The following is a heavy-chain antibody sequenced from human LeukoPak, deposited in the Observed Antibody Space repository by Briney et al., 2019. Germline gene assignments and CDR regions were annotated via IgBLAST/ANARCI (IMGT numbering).Heavy chain of an antibody. Sequence: PGGSLRLSCAASGFTFSSYWMSWVRQAPGKGLEWVANIKQDGSEKYYVDSVKGRFTISRDNAKNSLYLQMNSLKTDDTAVYYCTSRRTQERFFDYWGQGTLVTVSS. CDR1: GFTFSSYW. D-gene: IGHD1-1*01. CDR2: IKQDGSEK. J-gene: IGHJ4*02. V-gene: IGHV3-7*03. CDR3: TSRRTQERFFDY.